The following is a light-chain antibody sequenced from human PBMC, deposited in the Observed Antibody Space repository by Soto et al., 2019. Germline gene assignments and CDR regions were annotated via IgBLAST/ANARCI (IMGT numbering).Light chain of an antibody. Sequence: QSALTQPASVSGSPGQSITVFCTGTSSDVGNYNLVSWYQHHPGEAPQLIVYEGNKRPSGVSNRFSGFKSGNTASLTISGLQAEDEADYYCCSYAGRYTVFGGGTKLTVL. V-gene: IGLV2-23*01. CDR2: EGN. J-gene: IGLJ2*01. CDR1: SSDVGNYNL. CDR3: CSYAGRYTV.